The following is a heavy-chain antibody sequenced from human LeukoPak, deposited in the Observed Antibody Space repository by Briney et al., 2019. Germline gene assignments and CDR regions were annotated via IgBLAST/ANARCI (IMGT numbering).Heavy chain of an antibody. Sequence: GASVTVSCKASGGTFSSYAISWVRQAPGQGLEWMGGIIHIFGTANYAQKFQGRVTITTDESTSTAYMELSSLRSEDTAVYYCAREIIVGADWYFDLWGRGTLVTVSS. V-gene: IGHV1-69*05. J-gene: IGHJ2*01. CDR2: IIHIFGTA. D-gene: IGHD1-26*01. CDR3: AREIIVGADWYFDL. CDR1: GGTFSSYA.